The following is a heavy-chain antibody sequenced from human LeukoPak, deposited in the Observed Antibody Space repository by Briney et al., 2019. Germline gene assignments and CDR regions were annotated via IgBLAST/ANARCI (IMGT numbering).Heavy chain of an antibody. D-gene: IGHD3-22*01. V-gene: IGHV4-61*02. Sequence: PSETLSLTCTVSGASISSGYYYWSWIRQPAGKGLEWVGRIYTGGSTNYNPSLKSRGTISVDTSKNQYSLKLSSVTAADTAVYYCARSSESYDSSGYYSYYFDYWGQGTLVTVSS. J-gene: IGHJ4*02. CDR3: ARSSESYDSSGYYSYYFDY. CDR2: IYTGGST. CDR1: GASISSGYYY.